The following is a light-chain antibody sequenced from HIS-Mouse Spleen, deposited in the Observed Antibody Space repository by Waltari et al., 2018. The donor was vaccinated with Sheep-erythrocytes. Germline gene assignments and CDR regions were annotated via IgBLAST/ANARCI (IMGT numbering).Light chain of an antibody. CDR1: SGSTASNY. CDR3: QSYDSSNRV. CDR2: EDN. V-gene: IGLV6-57*04. J-gene: IGLJ3*02. Sequence: NFMLTQPHSVSESPGQTVTISCTPSSGSTASNYYQSYQHRPGSAPTTVIYEDNQRPSGVPDRFSGSIDSSSNSASLTISGLKTEDEADYYCQSYDSSNRVFGGGTKLTVL.